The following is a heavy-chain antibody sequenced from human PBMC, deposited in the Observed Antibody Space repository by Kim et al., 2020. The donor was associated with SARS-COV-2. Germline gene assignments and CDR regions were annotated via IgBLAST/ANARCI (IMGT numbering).Heavy chain of an antibody. CDR2: ISGSGGST. CDR3: AKDSAESNWNYPPLLFCY. CDR1: GFTFSSYA. J-gene: IGHJ4*02. Sequence: GGSLRLSCAASGFTFSSYAMSWVRQAPGKGLEWVSAISGSGGSTYYADSVKGRFTISRDNSKNTLYLQMNSLRAEDTAVYYCAKDSAESNWNYPPLLFCYWGQGTLVTVSS. D-gene: IGHD1-7*01. V-gene: IGHV3-23*01.